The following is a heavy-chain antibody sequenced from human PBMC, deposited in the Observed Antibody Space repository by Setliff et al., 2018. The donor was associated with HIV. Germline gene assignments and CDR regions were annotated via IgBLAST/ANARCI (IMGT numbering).Heavy chain of an antibody. V-gene: IGHV1-2*02. CDR1: GYTFTGYY. J-gene: IGHJ3*02. CDR2: INPHSGGT. CDR3: ARVDQARPLYVALDI. D-gene: IGHD6-6*01. Sequence: ASVKVSCKSSGYTFTGYYIHWVRQAPGQGLEWMGWINPHSGGTNNAQTLQGRVTLTRDTSINTAYLERSKLRPDDTAMYYCARVDQARPLYVALDIWGQGTVVTVSS.